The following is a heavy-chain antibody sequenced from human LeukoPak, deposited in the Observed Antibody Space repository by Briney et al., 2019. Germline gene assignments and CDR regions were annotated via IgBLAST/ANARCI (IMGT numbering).Heavy chain of an antibody. J-gene: IGHJ4*02. D-gene: IGHD3-16*02. CDR3: ARWSIMITFGGVIVPVSFDY. Sequence: SETLSLTCAVYGGSFSGYYWSWIRQPPGKGLEWMGEINHSGSTNYNPSLTSRVTISVDTSKNQFSLKLSSVTAADTAVYYCARWSIMITFGGVIVPVSFDYWGQGTLVTVSS. CDR1: GGSFSGYY. V-gene: IGHV4-34*01. CDR2: INHSGST.